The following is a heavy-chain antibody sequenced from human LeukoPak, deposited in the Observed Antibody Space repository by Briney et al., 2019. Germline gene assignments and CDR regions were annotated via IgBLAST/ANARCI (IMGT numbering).Heavy chain of an antibody. CDR3: ASLRGYSYGYPTNAFDI. Sequence: SETLSLTCTVSGGSISSSSYYWGWIRQPPGKGLEWIGSIYYSGSTCYNPSLKSRVTISVDTSKNQFSLKLSSVTAADTAVYYCASLRGYSYGYPTNAFDIWGQGTMVTVSS. D-gene: IGHD5-18*01. CDR2: IYYSGST. CDR1: GGSISSSSYY. V-gene: IGHV4-39*01. J-gene: IGHJ3*02.